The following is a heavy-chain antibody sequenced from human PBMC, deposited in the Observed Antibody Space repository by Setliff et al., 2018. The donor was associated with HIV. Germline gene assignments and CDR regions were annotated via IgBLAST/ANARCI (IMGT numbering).Heavy chain of an antibody. Sequence: LRLSCTASGFTFSNFAITWVRQAPGKGLVWVSHINNDGRKTTYADSVKGRFTVSRDNSKNTLYLQMNSLRAKDAAVYYCAKDGDYSNWDYDAFDIWGQGTMVTVSS. CDR3: AKDGDYSNWDYDAFDI. CDR1: GFTFSNFA. D-gene: IGHD1-7*01. V-gene: IGHV3-74*03. J-gene: IGHJ3*02. CDR2: INNDGRKT.